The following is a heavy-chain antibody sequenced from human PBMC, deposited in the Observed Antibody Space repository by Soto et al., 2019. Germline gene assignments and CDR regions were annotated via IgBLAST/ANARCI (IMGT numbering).Heavy chain of an antibody. CDR3: ARERGGYGLFDS. V-gene: IGHV4-30-2*01. Sequence: LSLTCTVSGGSISNAAYSWSWIRQPPGKGLEWIGYIYPSGMPFYNPSLRSRVTTSIDRSNDQFSLNLKSVTAADTAVYYCARERGGYGLFDSWGQGTLVTVSS. J-gene: IGHJ4*02. CDR1: GGSISNAAYS. CDR2: IYPSGMP. D-gene: IGHD5-18*01.